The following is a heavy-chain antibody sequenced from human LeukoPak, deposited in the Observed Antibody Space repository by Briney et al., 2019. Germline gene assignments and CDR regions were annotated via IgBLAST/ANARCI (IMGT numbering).Heavy chain of an antibody. J-gene: IGHJ4*02. CDR3: AREGDGYNYIDY. CDR2: IYYSGST. Sequence: SETLSLTCAVSGGSISSGGYYWSWIRQHPGKGLEWIGYIYYSGSTYYNPSLKSRVTISVDTSKNQFSLKLSSVTAADTAVYYCAREGDGYNYIDYWGQGTLVTVSS. CDR1: GGSISSGGYY. D-gene: IGHD5-24*01. V-gene: IGHV4-31*11.